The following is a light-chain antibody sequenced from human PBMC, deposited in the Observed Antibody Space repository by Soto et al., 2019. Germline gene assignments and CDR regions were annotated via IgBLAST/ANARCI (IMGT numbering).Light chain of an antibody. J-gene: IGKJ1*01. V-gene: IGKV3-15*01. CDR2: GAS. CDR1: QSVCSD. Sequence: DIVMTQYPATLSVSPGERATLSCRASQSVCSDLACYQQQPAQAPRLLIYGASTRATGIPARFSGSGSGTEFTLTISSLQSEAFAVYYCQQYNNWPRTFGQGTKVDIK. CDR3: QQYNNWPRT.